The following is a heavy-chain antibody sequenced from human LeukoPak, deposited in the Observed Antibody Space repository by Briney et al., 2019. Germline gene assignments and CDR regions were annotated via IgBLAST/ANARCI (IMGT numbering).Heavy chain of an antibody. CDR3: ARVAVAGTGM. V-gene: IGHV3-48*02. CDR2: ISSSSSTI. CDR1: GFTFSSYS. J-gene: IGHJ4*02. Sequence: PGGSLRLSRAASGFTFSSYSMNWVRQAPGKGLEWVSYISSSSSTIYCADSVKGRFTISRDNAKNSLYLQMNSLRDEDTAVYYCARVAVAGTGMWGQGTLVTVSS. D-gene: IGHD6-19*01.